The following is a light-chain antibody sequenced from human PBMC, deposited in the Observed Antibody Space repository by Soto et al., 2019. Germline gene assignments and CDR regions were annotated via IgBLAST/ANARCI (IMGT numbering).Light chain of an antibody. Sequence: EIVLTQFPGTLSLSPGEGATLSCRASQSVMSNSLAWYQQKPGQAPRLLIYDAFRRATGTPDKFSGSGSGTDFTLTISRLDPEDFAVYYCHHYDTFPTFGQGTKVEVK. CDR1: QSVMSNS. V-gene: IGKV3-20*01. J-gene: IGKJ1*01. CDR2: DAF. CDR3: HHYDTFPT.